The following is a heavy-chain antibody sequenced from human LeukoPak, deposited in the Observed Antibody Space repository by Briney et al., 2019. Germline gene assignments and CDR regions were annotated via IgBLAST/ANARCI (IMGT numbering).Heavy chain of an antibody. CDR3: ARGRWDSSGYHYMGNWFDP. V-gene: IGHV3-30-3*01. CDR2: ISYDGSNK. CDR1: GFTFSSYA. Sequence: GRSLRLSCAASGFTFSSYAMHWVRQAPGKGLEWVAVISYDGSNKYYADSVKGRFTISRDNSKNTLYLQMNSLRAEDTAVYYCARGRWDSSGYHYMGNWFDPWGQGTLVTVSS. J-gene: IGHJ5*02. D-gene: IGHD3-22*01.